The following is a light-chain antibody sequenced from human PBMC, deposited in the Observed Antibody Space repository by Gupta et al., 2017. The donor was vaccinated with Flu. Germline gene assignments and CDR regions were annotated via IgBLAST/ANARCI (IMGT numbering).Light chain of an antibody. CDR2: KVY. J-gene: IGKJ1*01. CDR1: QSLIFTDGSAY. CDR3: RQSKDWPWT. V-gene: IGKV2-30*01. Sequence: EAVLTQSPLSLTVTLGQSASISCRSSQSLIFTDGSAYVSWIHQRPGQSPRRLIYKVYNRDTGVPDRFSGSGSATDFTLTLSRVEAEDVGVYYCRQSKDWPWTFGQGTKVEIK.